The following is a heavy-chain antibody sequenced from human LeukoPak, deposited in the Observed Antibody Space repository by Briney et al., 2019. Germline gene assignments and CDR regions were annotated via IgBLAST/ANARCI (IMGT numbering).Heavy chain of an antibody. CDR2: INPNSGGT. V-gene: IGHV1-2*02. CDR3: ARGGPNYYDSSGYYDY. D-gene: IGHD3-22*01. Sequence: GASVKVSCKASGYTFTGYYMHWVRQAPGQGLEWMGWINPNSGGTNYAQKFQGRVTMTRDTSISTAYMELSRLRSDDTAVYYCARGGPNYYDSSGYYDYWGQGTLVTVSS. J-gene: IGHJ4*02. CDR1: GYTFTGYY.